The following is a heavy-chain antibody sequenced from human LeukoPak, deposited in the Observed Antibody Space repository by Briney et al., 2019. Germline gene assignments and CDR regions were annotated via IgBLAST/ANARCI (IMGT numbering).Heavy chain of an antibody. V-gene: IGHV3-15*01. CDR3: TTPALLYYGLDV. J-gene: IGHJ6*04. CDR2: IKTETDGETT. Sequence: KPGGSLRLSCAASGFTFRSAWRSWVRQAPGKGREWGGRIKTETDGETTDFAAPVKGRFTISRDDSSNTLYLQMSSLKTEDTAVYFCTTPALLYYGLDVWGKGTTVTVSS. D-gene: IGHD2-15*01. CDR1: GFTFRSAW.